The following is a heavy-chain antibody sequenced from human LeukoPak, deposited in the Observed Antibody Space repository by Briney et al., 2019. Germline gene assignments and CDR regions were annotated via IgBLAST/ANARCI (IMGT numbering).Heavy chain of an antibody. V-gene: IGHV3-21*01. CDR2: ISSSSNYI. CDR3: AREEDYYDSSGYSYPPFDY. D-gene: IGHD3-22*01. J-gene: IGHJ4*02. CDR1: GFTYSSYS. Sequence: GGPMRLSCAASGFTYSSYSMNWLRQAPGKGVGWVSTISSSSNYIYYAYSVKGRFSISNDNAKNSLYLQINVLSAEATSVSYWAREEDYYDSSGYSYPPFDYSGQGTLVTASS.